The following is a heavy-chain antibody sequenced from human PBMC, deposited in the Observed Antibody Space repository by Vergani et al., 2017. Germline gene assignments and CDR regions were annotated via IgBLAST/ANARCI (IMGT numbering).Heavy chain of an antibody. J-gene: IGHJ5*02. Sequence: VQLVESGGGVVQPGRSLRLSCAASGFTFSSYSMNWVRQAPGKGLEWVSSISSSSSYIYYADSVKGRFTISRDNAKNSLYLQMNSLRAEDTAVYYCARDRDSSSWIHAGWFDPWGQGTLVTVSS. D-gene: IGHD6-13*01. V-gene: IGHV3-21*01. CDR1: GFTFSSYS. CDR3: ARDRDSSSWIHAGWFDP. CDR2: ISSSSSYI.